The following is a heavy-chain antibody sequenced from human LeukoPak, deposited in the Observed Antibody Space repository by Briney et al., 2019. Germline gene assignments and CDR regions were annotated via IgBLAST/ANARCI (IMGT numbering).Heavy chain of an antibody. CDR2: IYYSGST. J-gene: IGHJ4*02. D-gene: IGHD6-13*01. CDR1: GGSISSYY. Sequence: PSETLSLTCTVSGGSISSYYWSWIRQPPGKGLEWIGYIYYSGSTNYNPSLKSRVTISVDTSKNQFSLKLSSVTAADTAVYYCARAAAGTGGFDYWGRGTLVTVSS. V-gene: IGHV4-59*01. CDR3: ARAAAGTGGFDY.